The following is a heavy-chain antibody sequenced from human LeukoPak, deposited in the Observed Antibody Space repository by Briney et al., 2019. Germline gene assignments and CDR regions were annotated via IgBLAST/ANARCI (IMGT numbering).Heavy chain of an antibody. V-gene: IGHV6-1*01. J-gene: IGHJ3*02. Sequence: SQTLSLTCAISGDSVFSNSSWNWIRQSPSRGLEWLGRTYYRSNWYNDYGVSVKSRININPDTSKNLFSLQLSSVTPEDTAVYYCVRGGQGDGHSADEGFDIWGQGTMVIVS. CDR2: TYYRSNWYN. D-gene: IGHD5-18*01. CDR3: VRGGQGDGHSADEGFDI. CDR1: GDSVFSNSS.